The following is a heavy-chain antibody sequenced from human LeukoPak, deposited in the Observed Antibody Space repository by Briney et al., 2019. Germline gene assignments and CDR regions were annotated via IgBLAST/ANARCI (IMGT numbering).Heavy chain of an antibody. Sequence: GGSLRLSCAASGFTFSSYSMNWVRQAPGKGLEWVSCISSSSSYIYYADSVKGRFTISRDNAKNSLYLQMNSLRAEDTAVYYCARDLRSGYSYGSVAGSFDPWGQGTLVTVSS. CDR2: ISSSSSYI. J-gene: IGHJ5*02. V-gene: IGHV3-21*01. D-gene: IGHD5-18*01. CDR1: GFTFSSYS. CDR3: ARDLRSGYSYGSVAGSFDP.